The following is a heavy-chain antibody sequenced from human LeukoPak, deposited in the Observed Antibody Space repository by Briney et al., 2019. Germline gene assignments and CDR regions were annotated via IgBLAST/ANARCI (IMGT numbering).Heavy chain of an antibody. CDR1: GFTFSSYS. CDR3: AKMRRGWGLFDS. CDR2: ISSSSSTI. Sequence: GGSLRLSCAVSGFTFSSYSMNWVRQAPGKGLEWVSYISSSSSTIYYADSVKGRFTISRDNAKNSLYLQMNSLRAEDTAVYYCAKMRRGWGLFDSWGQGVLVTVSS. J-gene: IGHJ4*02. V-gene: IGHV3-48*01. D-gene: IGHD6-19*01.